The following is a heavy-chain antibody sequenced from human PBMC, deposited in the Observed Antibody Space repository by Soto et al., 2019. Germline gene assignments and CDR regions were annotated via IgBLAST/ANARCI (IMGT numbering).Heavy chain of an antibody. Sequence: QLQLQESGPGLVKPSETLSLTCTVSGVSISDTSYYWGWIRQPPGKGLEWIGTIYFNGNTFYNPSRKRRLTISVDTPSNQFSLRLTSVTAADTAVYHCARQWSYWGQGTLVAVSS. V-gene: IGHV4-39*01. J-gene: IGHJ4*02. CDR1: GVSISDTSYY. D-gene: IGHD2-15*01. CDR3: ARQWSY. CDR2: IYFNGNT.